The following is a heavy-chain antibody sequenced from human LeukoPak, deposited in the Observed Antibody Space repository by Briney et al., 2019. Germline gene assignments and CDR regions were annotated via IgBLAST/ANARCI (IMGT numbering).Heavy chain of an antibody. D-gene: IGHD3-10*01. J-gene: IGHJ4*02. V-gene: IGHV1-18*01. CDR3: ARDDSVWFGELSHDY. CDR1: DHTFTSSG. Sequence: APVKPSYKPSDHTFTSSGTSWLRQAPRQRLECMGWISAYNGNTNYAQKLQGRVTMTTDTSTSTAYMELRSLRSDDTAVYYCARDDSVWFGELSHDYWGQGTLVTVSS. CDR2: ISAYNGNT.